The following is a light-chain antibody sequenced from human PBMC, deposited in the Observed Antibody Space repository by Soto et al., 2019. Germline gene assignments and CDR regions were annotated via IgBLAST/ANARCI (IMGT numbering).Light chain of an antibody. J-gene: IGKJ1*01. CDR2: SAS. V-gene: IGKV1-39*01. Sequence: DIQMTQSPSSLSTSIGDRVTITCRASQRINIYLNWYRQKPGKAPELLIYSASSLQTGVPPRFRGSGSGTDFTLTISSLQPDDVGLYYCQHYTLASGPFGQGTRV. CDR3: QHYTLASGP. CDR1: QRINIY.